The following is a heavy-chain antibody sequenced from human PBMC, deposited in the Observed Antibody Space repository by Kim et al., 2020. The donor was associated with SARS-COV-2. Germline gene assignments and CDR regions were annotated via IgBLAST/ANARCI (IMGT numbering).Heavy chain of an antibody. CDR2: INTNTGNP. Sequence: ASVKVSCKASGYTFTSYAMNWVRQAPGQGLEWMGWINTNTGNPTYAQGFTGRFVFSLDTSVSTAYLQISSLKAEDTAVYYCARDQGFRSGWYDNNYYYYGMDGWGQGTTVTVSS. J-gene: IGHJ6*01. CDR1: GYTFTSYA. CDR3: ARDQGFRSGWYDNNYYYYGMDG. V-gene: IGHV7-4-1*02. D-gene: IGHD6-19*01.